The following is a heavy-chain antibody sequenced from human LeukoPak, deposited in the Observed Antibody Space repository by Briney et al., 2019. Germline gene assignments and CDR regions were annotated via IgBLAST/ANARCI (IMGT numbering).Heavy chain of an antibody. CDR2: ISSSSSYI. CDR1: GFTFSSYS. D-gene: IGHD1-26*01. V-gene: IGHV3-21*01. Sequence: PGGSLRLSCAASGFTFSSYSMNWVRQAPGKGLGWVSSISSSSSYIYYADSVKGRFTISRDNAKNSLYLQMNSLRAEDTAVYYCALLVGATLDFDYWGQGTLVTVSS. CDR3: ALLVGATLDFDY. J-gene: IGHJ4*02.